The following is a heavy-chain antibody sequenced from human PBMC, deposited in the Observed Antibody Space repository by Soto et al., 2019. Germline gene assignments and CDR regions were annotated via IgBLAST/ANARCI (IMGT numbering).Heavy chain of an antibody. D-gene: IGHD6-13*01. Sequence: QVQLQESGPGLVKPSQTLSLTCTVSGGSIRSGGYYWSWIRQHPGKGLEWIGYISYSGSTYHNPSPTSRVTISVDTSKNQYSLKLSSVTAADTAVYYSAREGAGPKASSSRPDAAFDIWGQGTMVSVSS. CDR1: GGSIRSGGYY. J-gene: IGHJ3*02. V-gene: IGHV4-31*03. CDR2: ISYSGST. CDR3: AREGAGPKASSSRPDAAFDI.